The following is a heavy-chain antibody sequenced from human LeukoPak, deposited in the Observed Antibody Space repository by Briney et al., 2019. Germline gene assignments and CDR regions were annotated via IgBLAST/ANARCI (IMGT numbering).Heavy chain of an antibody. J-gene: IGHJ4*02. V-gene: IGHV1-2*02. CDR3: ARGGGIAAARDY. CDR1: GFTFSSYG. CDR2: INPNSGGT. D-gene: IGHD6-13*01. Sequence: PGGSLRLSCAASGFTFSSYGMHWVRQAPGQGLEWMGWINPNSGGTNYAQKFQGRVTMTRDTSISTAYMELSRLTSDDTAVYYCARGGGIAAARDYWGQGTLVTVSS.